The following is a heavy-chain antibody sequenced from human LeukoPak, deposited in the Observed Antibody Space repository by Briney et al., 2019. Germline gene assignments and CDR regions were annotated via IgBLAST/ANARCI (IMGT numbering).Heavy chain of an antibody. Sequence: SETLSLTCTVSGGSISSYYWSWIRQPPGKGLEWIGYIYFSGSTNYNPSLKSRVTISVDTSKNQFSLKLSSVTAADTAVYFCARYSGTYYVYWGQGTLVTVSS. V-gene: IGHV4-59*01. D-gene: IGHD1-26*01. CDR2: IYFSGST. CDR1: GGSISSYY. CDR3: ARYSGTYYVY. J-gene: IGHJ4*02.